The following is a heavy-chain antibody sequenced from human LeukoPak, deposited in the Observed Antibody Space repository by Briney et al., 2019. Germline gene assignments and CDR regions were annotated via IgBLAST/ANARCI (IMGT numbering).Heavy chain of an antibody. CDR3: ARDIVPPGLFWDY. J-gene: IGHJ4*02. D-gene: IGHD2-2*01. CDR2: TSYDGSNK. V-gene: IGHV3-30*03. CDR1: GFTFSSYG. Sequence: GRSLRLSCAASGFTFSSYGMHWVRQAPGKGLEWVAVTSYDGSNKYYADSVKGRFTISRDNSKNTLYLQMNSLRAEDTAVYYCARDIVPPGLFWDYWGQGALVTVSS.